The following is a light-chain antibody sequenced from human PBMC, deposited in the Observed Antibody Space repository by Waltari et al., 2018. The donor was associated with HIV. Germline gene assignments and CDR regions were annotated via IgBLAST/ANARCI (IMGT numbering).Light chain of an antibody. CDR1: SSDIGAYDF. J-gene: IGLJ3*02. CDR3: SSYGDSLRVL. V-gene: IGLV2-8*01. CDR2: EVT. Sequence: QSALTQPPSASGSLGQSVTISCTGSSSDIGAYDFVSWFQQHPHSAPKLLLYEVTRPRSPVSVLFSGSRSGNTAFLTVAGRQPDDEATYFCSSYGDSLRVLFGGGTNVTVL.